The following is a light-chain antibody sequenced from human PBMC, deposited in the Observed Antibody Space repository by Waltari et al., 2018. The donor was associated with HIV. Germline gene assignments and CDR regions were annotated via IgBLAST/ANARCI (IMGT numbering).Light chain of an antibody. CDR1: SSNTGAGHD. V-gene: IGLV1-40*01. J-gene: IGLJ3*02. CDR3: QSYDRSLSVWV. Sequence: QSVLTQPPSVSGAPGQRVTISCTGSSSNTGAGHDVPWYQQLPGPAPRLLIYDNTIQPSGVPDRFSGSKSGTSASLAIAGLQDEDEAVYYCQSYDRSLSVWVFGGGTKVTVL. CDR2: DNT.